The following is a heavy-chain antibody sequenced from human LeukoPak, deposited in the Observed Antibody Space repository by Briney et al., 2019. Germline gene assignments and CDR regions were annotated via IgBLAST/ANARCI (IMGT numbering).Heavy chain of an antibody. CDR2: IYYSGST. J-gene: IGHJ4*02. CDR3: ARGGWTAITYFDY. CDR1: GGSVSSGSYY. V-gene: IGHV4-61*01. Sequence: SETLSLTCTVSGGSVSSGSYYWSWIRQPPGKGLEWIGYIYYSGSTNYNPSLKSRVTISVDTSKNQFSLKLSSVTAADTAVYYCARGGWTAITYFDYWGQGTLVTVSS. D-gene: IGHD2-21*02.